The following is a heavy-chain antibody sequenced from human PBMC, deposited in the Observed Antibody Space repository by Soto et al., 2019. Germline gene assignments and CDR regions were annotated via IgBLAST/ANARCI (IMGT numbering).Heavy chain of an antibody. Sequence: EVQLVESGGGLVKPGGSLRLSCAASGFTFSSYSMNWVRQAPGKGLEWVSSISSSSSYIYYADSVKGRFTISRDNAKNSLYLQMNSLRAEDTAVYYCTRAENEEGGFYIVVVPARRTYYYYMDVWGKGTPVTVSS. CDR3: TRAENEEGGFYIVVVPARRTYYYYMDV. D-gene: IGHD2-2*01. CDR2: ISSSSSYI. V-gene: IGHV3-21*01. CDR1: GFTFSSYS. J-gene: IGHJ6*03.